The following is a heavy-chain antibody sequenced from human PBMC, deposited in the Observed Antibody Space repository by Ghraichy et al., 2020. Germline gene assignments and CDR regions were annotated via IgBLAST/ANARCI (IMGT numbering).Heavy chain of an antibody. Sequence: SQTLSLTCTISGGSISSYYWSWIRQPPGKGLEWIGYIYYSGSTNYNPSLKSRVTISVDTSKNQFSLKLSSVTAADTAVYYCARFRLGDDAFDIWGQGTMVTVSS. J-gene: IGHJ3*02. CDR2: IYYSGST. D-gene: IGHD3-16*01. CDR1: GGSISSYY. CDR3: ARFRLGDDAFDI. V-gene: IGHV4-59*01.